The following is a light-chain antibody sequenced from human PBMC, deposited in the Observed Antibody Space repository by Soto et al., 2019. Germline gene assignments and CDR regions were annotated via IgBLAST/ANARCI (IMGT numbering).Light chain of an antibody. V-gene: IGKV3D-20*01. CDR1: QSINSNY. CDR2: DTS. CDR3: QQYGSSPT. J-gene: IGKJ5*01. Sequence: EIVLTQSPATLSLSPGERATLSCGASQSINSNYLAWYQQKPGLAPRLVIYDTSRRAPGIPDRLTGSGSGTDFTLTISRLEPEDSAIYYCQQYGSSPTFGQGTRLEFK.